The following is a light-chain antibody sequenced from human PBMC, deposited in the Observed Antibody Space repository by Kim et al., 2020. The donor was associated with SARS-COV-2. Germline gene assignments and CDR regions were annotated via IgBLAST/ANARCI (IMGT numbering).Light chain of an antibody. CDR1: SLRSYY. CDR2: GKN. CDR3: NSRDSNDNVV. Sequence: VALGQTVRTTCQGDSLRSYYATWYQQKPGQAPILVIYGKNNRPSGVPDRFSGSSSGNTASLTITGTQAGDEAEYYCNSRDSNDNVVFGGGTKLTVL. V-gene: IGLV3-19*01. J-gene: IGLJ2*01.